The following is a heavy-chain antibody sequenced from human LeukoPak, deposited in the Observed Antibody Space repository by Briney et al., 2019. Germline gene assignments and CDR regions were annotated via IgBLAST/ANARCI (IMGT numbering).Heavy chain of an antibody. CDR2: IYYSGST. J-gene: IGHJ3*02. CDR1: GGSISSYY. CDR3: ARDQADAFDI. V-gene: IGHV4-59*01. Sequence: KTSETLSLTCTVSGGSISSYYWSWIRQPPGKGLEWIGYIYYSGSTNYNPSLKSRVTISVDTSKNQFSLKLSSVTAADTAVYYCARDQADAFDIWGQGTMVTVSS.